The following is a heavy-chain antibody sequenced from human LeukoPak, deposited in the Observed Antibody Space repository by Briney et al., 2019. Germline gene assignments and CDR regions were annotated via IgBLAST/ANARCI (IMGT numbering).Heavy chain of an antibody. V-gene: IGHV3-23*01. CDR1: GFTFSSYA. Sequence: PGGSLRLSCAASGFTFSSYAMSWVRQAPEKGLEWVSAISGNGDITYYADTVEGRFSGSRDNSKNTLYLQLNSLRAEDTAVYYCAKDLRGTLSSRGPFEYWGQGTLVTVSS. CDR2: ISGNGDIT. D-gene: IGHD1-1*01. J-gene: IGHJ4*02. CDR3: AKDLRGTLSSRGPFEY.